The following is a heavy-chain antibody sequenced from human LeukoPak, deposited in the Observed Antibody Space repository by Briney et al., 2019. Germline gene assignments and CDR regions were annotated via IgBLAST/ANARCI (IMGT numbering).Heavy chain of an antibody. J-gene: IGHJ4*02. CDR1: VEPFNNYS. CDR2: INHSGST. V-gene: IGHV4-34*01. CDR3: ARGLGQYDY. Sequence: SETLSLTCAVYVEPFNNYSWSWIRQSPGKGLEWIGEINHSGSTNYNSSLTSRVTISVDTSKNQFSLNLRSMTAADTAIYYCARGLGQYDYWGQGTLVTVSS. D-gene: IGHD5-24*01.